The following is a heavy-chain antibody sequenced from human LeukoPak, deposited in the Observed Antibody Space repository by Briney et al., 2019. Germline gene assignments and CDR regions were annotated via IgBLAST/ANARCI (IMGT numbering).Heavy chain of an antibody. J-gene: IGHJ4*02. D-gene: IGHD3-3*01. CDR1: GGSISSYY. V-gene: IGHV4-4*07. CDR3: ARGAREGYGYYADY. CDR2: IYTSGSI. Sequence: SETLSLTCTVSGGSISSYYWSWIRQPAGKGLEWIGRIYTSGSINYNPSLKSRVTMSVDTSKNQFSLKLNSVTAADTAVYYCARGAREGYGYYADYWGQGTLVTVSS.